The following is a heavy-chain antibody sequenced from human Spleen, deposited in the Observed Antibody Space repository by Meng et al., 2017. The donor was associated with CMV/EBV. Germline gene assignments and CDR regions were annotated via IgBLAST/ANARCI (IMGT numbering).Heavy chain of an antibody. Sequence: SVKVSCKASGGTFTNYDIYWVRQAPGQGLEWMGGIIPIFGTANYAQKFQGRVTITTDESTSTAYMELSSLRSEDTAVYYCAGGEDIVVVPAASYYYYGMDVWGQGTTVTVSS. J-gene: IGHJ6*02. CDR3: AGGEDIVVVPAASYYYYGMDV. CDR2: IIPIFGTA. V-gene: IGHV1-69*05. CDR1: GGTFTNYD. D-gene: IGHD2-2*01.